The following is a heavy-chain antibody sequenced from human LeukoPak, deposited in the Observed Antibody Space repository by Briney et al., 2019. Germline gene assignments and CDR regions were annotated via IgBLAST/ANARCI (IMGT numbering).Heavy chain of an antibody. V-gene: IGHV1-2*02. Sequence: ASVKVSCKASGYSFVGYYMHWVRQAPGQGLEWMGWINPNSGGTNYAQKFQGRVTMTRDTSISTAYMELSRLRSDDTAVYYCARVTDYYGSGSPDYWGQGTLVTVSS. CDR3: ARVTDYYGSGSPDY. CDR2: INPNSGGT. CDR1: GYSFVGYY. D-gene: IGHD3-10*01. J-gene: IGHJ4*02.